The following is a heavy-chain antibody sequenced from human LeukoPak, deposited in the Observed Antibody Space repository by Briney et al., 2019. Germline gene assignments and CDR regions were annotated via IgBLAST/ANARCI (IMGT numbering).Heavy chain of an antibody. CDR3: ARGPYFGGVGLFDP. CDR2: ISYGGSNK. Sequence: PGGSLRLSCAASGFTFSSYGMHWVRQAPGKGLEWASVISYGGSNKYYADSVKGRFTISRDNAKNSLYLQMNSLRAEDTAMYYCARGPYFGGVGLFDPWGQGTLVTVSS. CDR1: GFTFSSYG. J-gene: IGHJ5*02. V-gene: IGHV3-30*03. D-gene: IGHD2-15*01.